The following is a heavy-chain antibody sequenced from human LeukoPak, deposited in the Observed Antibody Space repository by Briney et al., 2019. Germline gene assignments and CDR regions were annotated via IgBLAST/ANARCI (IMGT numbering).Heavy chain of an antibody. Sequence: GGSLRLSCAASGFTFSSYWMSWVRQAPGKGLEWVANIKQDGSEKYYVDSVKGRFTISRDNAKNSLYLQMNSLRAEDTAVYYCARDRANIVVVSASEYWGQGTLVTVSS. J-gene: IGHJ4*02. CDR3: ARDRANIVVVSASEY. D-gene: IGHD2-21*01. V-gene: IGHV3-7*01. CDR1: GFTFSSYW. CDR2: IKQDGSEK.